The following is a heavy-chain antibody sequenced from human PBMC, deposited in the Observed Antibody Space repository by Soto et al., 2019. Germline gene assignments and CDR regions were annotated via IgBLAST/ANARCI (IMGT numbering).Heavy chain of an antibody. D-gene: IGHD3-10*01. CDR3: ARGFINYYGSGSYPPFYYYYYMDV. Sequence: QVPLVQSGAEVKKPGASVKVSCKASGYTFTSYDINWVRQATGQGLEWMGWMNPNSGNTGYAQKFQGRVTMTRNTSISTAYMELSSLRSEDTAVYYCARGFINYYGSGSYPPFYYYYYMDVWGKGTTVTVSS. CDR1: GYTFTSYD. V-gene: IGHV1-8*01. CDR2: MNPNSGNT. J-gene: IGHJ6*03.